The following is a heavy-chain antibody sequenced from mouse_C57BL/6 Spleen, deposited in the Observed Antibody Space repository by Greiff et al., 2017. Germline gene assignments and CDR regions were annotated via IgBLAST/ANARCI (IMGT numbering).Heavy chain of an antibody. J-gene: IGHJ2*02. CDR1: GYSITSGYY. CDR2: IRYDSGN. V-gene: IGHV3-6*01. D-gene: IGHD1-2*01. CDR3: AGEYDGGVYYLDY. Sequence: VQLKESGPGLVKPSQSLSLTCSVTGYSITSGYYWNWIRQLPGNNLELMGYIRYDSGNNYNPSLKNRISITRDTSKNQFFLKLNTVTTEDTAAYYGAGEYDGGVYYLDYWGQGTSLTVSS.